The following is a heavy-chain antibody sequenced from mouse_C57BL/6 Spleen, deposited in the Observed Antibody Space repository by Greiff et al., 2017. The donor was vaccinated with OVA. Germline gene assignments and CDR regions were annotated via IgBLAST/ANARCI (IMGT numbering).Heavy chain of an antibody. CDR2: ISSGGSYT. V-gene: IGHV5-6*01. Sequence: EVHLVESGGDLVKPGGSLKLSCAASGFTFSSYGMSWVRQTPDKRLEWVATISSGGSYTYYPDSVKGRFTISRDNAKNTLYLQMSSLKSEDTAMDYCARRFWDEDYAMDYWGQGTSVTVSS. CDR1: GFTFSSYG. CDR3: ARRFWDEDYAMDY. J-gene: IGHJ4*01. D-gene: IGHD4-1*01.